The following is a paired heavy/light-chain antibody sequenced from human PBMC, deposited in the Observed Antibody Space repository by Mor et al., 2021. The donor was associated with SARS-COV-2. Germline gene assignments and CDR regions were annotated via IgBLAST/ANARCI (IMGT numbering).Heavy chain of an antibody. Sequence: QVRLVQSGAEVKKPGASVKVSCKASGYSFTNYGINWVRQAPGQGLEWMGWISAYNGNTNYAQKLQGRVTLTTDTSTSTGFMEVRSLRSDDTAVYYCARGKRNSKLDYWGQGTLVTVSS. CDR2: ISAYNGNT. CDR3: ARGKRNSKLDY. V-gene: IGHV1-18*01. J-gene: IGHJ4*02. CDR1: GYSFTNYG.
Light chain of an antibody. V-gene: IGKV3-20*01. Sequence: EIVLAQSPGTLSLSPGERATLSCRASPSVSSSYLAWYQQKPGQAPRLLFSGASSRATGIPDRFSASGSGTDFTLTISRLEPEDFAVYYCQQYGSSPWTFGQGTKVEIK. CDR3: QQYGSSPWT. CDR2: GAS. CDR1: PSVSSSY. J-gene: IGKJ1*01.